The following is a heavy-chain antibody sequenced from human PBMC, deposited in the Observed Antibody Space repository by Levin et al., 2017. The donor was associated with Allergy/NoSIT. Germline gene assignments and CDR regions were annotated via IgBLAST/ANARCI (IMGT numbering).Heavy chain of an antibody. CDR2: ISFYNGNT. J-gene: IGHJ4*02. D-gene: IGHD2-8*01. V-gene: IGHV1-18*01. CDR3: ARDYCTDARCYGGDY. Sequence: PGESLKISCEASGYTFTSFGISWVRQAPGQGLEWLGWISFYNGNTYYAQKFQDRLTMTADTSTRTAYMELRSLRSDDTAVYSCARDYCTDARCYGGDYWGQGTLVTVSS. CDR1: GYTFTSFG.